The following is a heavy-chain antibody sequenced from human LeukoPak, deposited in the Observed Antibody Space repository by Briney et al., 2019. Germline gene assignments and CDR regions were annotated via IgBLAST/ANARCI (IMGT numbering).Heavy chain of an antibody. Sequence: GGSLRLSCAASGFTFSSYGMHWVRQAPGKGLEWVAVISYDGSNKYYADSVKGRFTISRDNSKNTLYLQMNSLRAEDTAVYCCAKVITGTTLVVDYWGQGTLVTVSS. D-gene: IGHD1-7*01. CDR1: GFTFSSYG. J-gene: IGHJ4*02. V-gene: IGHV3-30*18. CDR2: ISYDGSNK. CDR3: AKVITGTTLVVDY.